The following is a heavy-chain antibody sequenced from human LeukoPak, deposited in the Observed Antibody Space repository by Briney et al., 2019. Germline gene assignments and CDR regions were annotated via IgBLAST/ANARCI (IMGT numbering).Heavy chain of an antibody. CDR3: ARGGDGYNLDYYYYMDV. J-gene: IGHJ6*03. CDR1: GGTFSSYA. CDR2: IIPMFGTA. D-gene: IGHD5-24*01. Sequence: ASVKVSCKASGGTFSSYAIRWVRQAPGQGLEWMGGIIPMFGTANYAQKLHGRVTITSDTSTSTAYMELSSRRSEDTAVYYCARGGDGYNLDYYYYMDVWGKGTTVTVSS. V-gene: IGHV1-69*06.